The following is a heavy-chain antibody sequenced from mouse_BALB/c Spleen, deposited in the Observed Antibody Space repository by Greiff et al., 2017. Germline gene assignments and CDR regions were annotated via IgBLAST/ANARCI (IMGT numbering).Heavy chain of an antibody. CDR1: GFNIKDTY. CDR3: ARYYYGSSYVYFDY. V-gene: IGHV14-3*02. J-gene: IGHJ2*01. D-gene: IGHD1-1*01. CDR2: IDPANGNT. Sequence: VQLQQSGAELVKPGASVKLSCTASGFNIKDTYMHWVKQRPEQGLEWIGRIDPANGNTKYDPKFQGKATITADTSSNTAYLQLSSLTSEDTAVYYCARYYYGSSYVYFDYWGQGTTLTVSS.